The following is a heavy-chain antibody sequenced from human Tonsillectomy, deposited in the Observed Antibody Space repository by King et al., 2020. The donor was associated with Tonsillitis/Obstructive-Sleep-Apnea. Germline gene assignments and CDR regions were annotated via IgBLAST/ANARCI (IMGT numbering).Heavy chain of an antibody. Sequence: VQLQESGPGLVKPSQTLSLTFTVSGDSISSGGYYWTWIRQHPGKGLEWIGYIHYSGSTYYNPSLKSRVTISVDTSKNQFSLKLSSVTAADTAVYYCARGEYSSSGDAFDIWGQGTMVTVSS. D-gene: IGHD6-6*01. V-gene: IGHV4-31*03. J-gene: IGHJ3*02. CDR2: IHYSGST. CDR1: GDSISSGGYY. CDR3: ARGEYSSSGDAFDI.